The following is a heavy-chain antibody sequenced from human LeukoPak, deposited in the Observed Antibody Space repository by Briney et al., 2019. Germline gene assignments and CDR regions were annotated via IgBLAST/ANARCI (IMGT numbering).Heavy chain of an antibody. CDR1: GGSISSGGYS. J-gene: IGHJ4*02. V-gene: IGHV4-30-2*01. CDR3: ARGGDYGDYHFDY. CDR2: IYHSGST. Sequence: SQTLPLTCAVSGGSISSGGYSWSWIRQPPGKGLEWIGYIYHSGSTYYNPSLKSRVTISVDRSKNQFSLKLSSVTAADTAVYYCARGGDYGDYHFDYWGQGTLVTVSS. D-gene: IGHD4-17*01.